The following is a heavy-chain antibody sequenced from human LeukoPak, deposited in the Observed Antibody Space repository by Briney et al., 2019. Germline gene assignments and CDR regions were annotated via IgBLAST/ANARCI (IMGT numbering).Heavy chain of an antibody. CDR3: ARGPLAAAGTLTYYYYGMDV. CDR2: IYHSGST. CDR1: GGSISSGGYY. Sequence: PSQTLSLTCTVSGGSISSGGYYWSWIRQPPGKGLEWIGYIYHSGSTYYNPSLKSRVTISVDRSKNQFSLKLSSVTAADTAVYYCARGPLAAAGTLTYYYYGMDVWGQGTTVTVSS. V-gene: IGHV4-30-2*01. J-gene: IGHJ6*02. D-gene: IGHD6-13*01.